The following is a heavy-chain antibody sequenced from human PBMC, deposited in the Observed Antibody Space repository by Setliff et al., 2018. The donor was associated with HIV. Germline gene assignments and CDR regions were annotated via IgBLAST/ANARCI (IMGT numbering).Heavy chain of an antibody. CDR3: ARGRCSDAACFFDY. Sequence: GGSLRLFCVDSGFTFKTYSMNWVRQAPGKGLEWLSYIKTDGGTTYDDDSVEGRFTISRDNAKNSLYLQMDNLTVDDTAVYFCARGRCSDAACFFDYWGQGTLVTVSS. J-gene: IGHJ4*02. V-gene: IGHV3-48*01. CDR1: GFTFKTYS. D-gene: IGHD3-16*01. CDR2: IKTDGGTT.